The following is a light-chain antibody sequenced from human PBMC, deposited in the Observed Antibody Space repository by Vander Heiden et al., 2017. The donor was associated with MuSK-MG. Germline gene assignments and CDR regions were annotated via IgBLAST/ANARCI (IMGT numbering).Light chain of an antibody. CDR1: QGISSV. Sequence: AIQLTQSPSSLSASVGDRVTITCRASQGISSVLAWYQQKAGKTPKLLIYDASSLESGVPSRFSGSGSGTDFTLTISSLQPEDFATYYCQQGNSYPYTFGHGTKVDF. CDR2: DAS. J-gene: IGKJ3*01. V-gene: IGKV1-13*02. CDR3: QQGNSYPYT.